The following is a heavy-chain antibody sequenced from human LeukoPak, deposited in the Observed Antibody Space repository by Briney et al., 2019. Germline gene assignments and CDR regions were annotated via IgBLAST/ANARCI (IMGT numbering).Heavy chain of an antibody. CDR1: GGTFSSYA. V-gene: IGHV1-69*01. J-gene: IGHJ4*02. Sequence: SVKVSCKTSGGTFSSYAVSWVRQAPGQGLEWMGGIIPILDTTNYAQKFQGRVTITADESASTVYMELSSLRFEDTSVYYCARDSSNIIVAPVYWGQGTRVSVPS. CDR2: IIPILDTT. CDR3: ARDSSNIIVAPVY. D-gene: IGHD5-12*01.